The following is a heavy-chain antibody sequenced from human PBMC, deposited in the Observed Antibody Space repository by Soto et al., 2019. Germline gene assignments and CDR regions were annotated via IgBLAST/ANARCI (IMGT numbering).Heavy chain of an antibody. J-gene: IGHJ4*02. CDR2: INPSGGST. CDR1: GYTFTSYY. V-gene: IGHV1-46*01. D-gene: IGHD3-22*01. Sequence: AAERGAWKASGYTFTSYYMHWVRQAPGQGLELMGIINPSGGSTSYAQKFQGRVTMTRXXXXXXVXMXLXXXXSEXTAVYYCARAHYYYDSSGYFDYRGQRTLVT. CDR3: ARAHYYYDSSGYFDY.